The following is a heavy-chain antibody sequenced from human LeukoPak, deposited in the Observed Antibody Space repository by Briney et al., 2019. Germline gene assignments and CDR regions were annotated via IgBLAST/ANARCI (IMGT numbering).Heavy chain of an antibody. Sequence: PSETLSLTCTVSGGSISSYYWSWIRQPPGKGLEWIGYIYYSGSTNYNPSLKSRVTISVDTSKNQFSLKLSSVTAADTAVYYCARDGDYYGSGSYDYWGQGTLVTVSS. D-gene: IGHD3-10*01. CDR3: ARDGDYYGSGSYDY. J-gene: IGHJ4*02. CDR1: GGSISSYY. V-gene: IGHV4-59*01. CDR2: IYYSGST.